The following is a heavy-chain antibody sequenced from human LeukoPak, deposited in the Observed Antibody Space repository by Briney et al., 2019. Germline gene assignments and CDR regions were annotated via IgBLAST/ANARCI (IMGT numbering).Heavy chain of an antibody. CDR1: GGTFSSYA. CDR3: ARDESGVAVAGPPEDY. CDR2: IIPILGIA. D-gene: IGHD6-19*01. V-gene: IGHV1-69*04. Sequence: SVKVSCKASGGTFSSYAISWVRQAPGQGLEWMGRIIPILGIANYAQKFQGRVTITADKSTSTAYMELSSLRSEDTAVYYCARDESGVAVAGPPEDYWGQGTLVTVSS. J-gene: IGHJ4*02.